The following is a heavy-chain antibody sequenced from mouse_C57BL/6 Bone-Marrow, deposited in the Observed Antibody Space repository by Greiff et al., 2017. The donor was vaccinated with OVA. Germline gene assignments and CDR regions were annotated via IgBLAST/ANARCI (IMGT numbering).Heavy chain of an antibody. CDR3: ARPGSSYLWAMDY. D-gene: IGHD1-1*01. CDR2: INPNNGGT. V-gene: IGHV1-18*01. CDR1: GYTFTDYN. J-gene: IGHJ4*01. Sequence: VQLKESGPELVKPGASVKIPCKASGYTFTDYNMDWVKQSHGKSLEWIGDINPNNGGTIYNQKFKGKATLTVDKSSSTAYMELRSLTSEDTAVYYCARPGSSYLWAMDYWGQGTSVTVSS.